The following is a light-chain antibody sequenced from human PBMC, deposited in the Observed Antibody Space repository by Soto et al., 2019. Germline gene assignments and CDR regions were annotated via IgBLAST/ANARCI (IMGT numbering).Light chain of an antibody. V-gene: IGLV2-8*01. J-gene: IGLJ2*01. CDR3: SSYAGSNNFI. CDR2: EVS. CDR1: SSDVGAYNY. Sequence: QSALTQPPSASGSPGQSVTISCTGTSSDVGAYNYVSWYQQLPGKAPKLVIYEVSKRPPGVPDRFSGSKSGNTASLTVSGLQAEDEADYYCSSYAGSNNFIFGGGTKLTVL.